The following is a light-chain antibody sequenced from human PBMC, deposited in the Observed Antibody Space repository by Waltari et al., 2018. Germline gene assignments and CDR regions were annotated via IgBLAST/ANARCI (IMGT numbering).Light chain of an antibody. J-gene: IGKJ2*01. V-gene: IGKV2-30*02. Sequence: DVVMTQSPLSLPVTLGQPASISCKSSQSLVHSDGNTHLNWFQQSPGQSPRRLIYRVSNRDSGVPDRFSGSGSGTDFTLKISRVEAEDVGVYYCMQGTHWPYTFGQGTKLDIK. CDR3: MQGTHWPYT. CDR1: QSLVHSDGNTH. CDR2: RVS.